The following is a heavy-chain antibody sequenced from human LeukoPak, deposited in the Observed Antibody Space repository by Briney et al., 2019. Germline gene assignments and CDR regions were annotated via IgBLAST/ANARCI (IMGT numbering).Heavy chain of an antibody. D-gene: IGHD6-19*01. V-gene: IGHV4-31*03. CDR3: ARGLWLASYYFDY. CDR1: GGSISSGGYY. CDR2: IYYSGST. J-gene: IGHJ4*02. Sequence: NPSETLSLTCTVSGGSISSGGYYWSWIRQHPRKGLEWIGYIYYSGSTYYNPSLKSRVTISVDSSKNQFSLKLSSVTAADTAVYYCARGLWLASYYFDYWGQGTLVTVSS.